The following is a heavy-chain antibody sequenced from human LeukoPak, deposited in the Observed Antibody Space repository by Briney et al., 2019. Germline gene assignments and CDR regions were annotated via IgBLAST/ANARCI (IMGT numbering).Heavy chain of an antibody. V-gene: IGHV3-30*03. Sequence: PGGSLRLSCAPSGFTFSHYWMSWVRQAPGRGLEWVAVISYDGTNKYYADSVKGRFTISRDNSKNTLYMQMNSLRAEDTAVYSCARDRDMVRGDGGFDIWGQGTMVTVSS. D-gene: IGHD3-10*01. CDR2: ISYDGTNK. J-gene: IGHJ3*02. CDR1: GFTFSHYW. CDR3: ARDRDMVRGDGGFDI.